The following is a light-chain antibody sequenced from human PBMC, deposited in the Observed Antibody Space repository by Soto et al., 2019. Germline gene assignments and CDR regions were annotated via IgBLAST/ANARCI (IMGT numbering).Light chain of an antibody. CDR3: QTWDSSTPVV. J-gene: IGLJ2*01. V-gene: IGLV3-1*01. CDR1: KLGDKY. CDR2: QDS. Sequence: SYELTQPPSVSVSPGQTASITCSGDKLGDKYACWYQQKPGQSPVLVIYQDSKRPSGIPERFSGSKSGNTATLTISGTQAMDEADYYCQTWDSSTPVVFGGWTKLTVL.